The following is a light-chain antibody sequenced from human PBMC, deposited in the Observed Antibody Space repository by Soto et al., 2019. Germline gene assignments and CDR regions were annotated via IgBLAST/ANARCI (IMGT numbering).Light chain of an antibody. CDR1: QRVISN. CDR3: QQYKFWPRT. Sequence: EIVMTQSPATLSVSPGERATLSCRASQRVISNLAWYQKKPGQAPMLLVYGASTTATGIPARFSGSGSGTEFTHTISSLQAEDFAIYYCQQYKFWPRTFGQGTKVEIK. J-gene: IGKJ1*01. CDR2: GAS. V-gene: IGKV3-15*01.